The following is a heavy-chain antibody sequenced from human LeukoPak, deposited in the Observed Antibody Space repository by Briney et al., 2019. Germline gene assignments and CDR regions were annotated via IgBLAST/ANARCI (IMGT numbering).Heavy chain of an antibody. J-gene: IGHJ4*02. CDR2: IYYSGST. CDR1: GGSISSSSYY. CDR3: AREKVAGTGVDY. V-gene: IGHV4-39*07. D-gene: IGHD6-19*01. Sequence: PSETLSLTCTVSGGSISSSSYYWGWIRQPPGKGLEWIGSIYYSGSTYYNPSLKSRVTISVDTSKNQFSLKLSSVTAADTAVYYCAREKVAGTGVDYWGQGTLVTVSS.